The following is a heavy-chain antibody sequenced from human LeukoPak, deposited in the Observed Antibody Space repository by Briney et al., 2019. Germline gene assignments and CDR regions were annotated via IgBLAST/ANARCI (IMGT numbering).Heavy chain of an antibody. CDR2: IYPGDSDT. V-gene: IGHV5-51*01. CDR1: GYSFTSYW. J-gene: IGHJ4*02. CDR3: ARQFGASYCSGGSRYSPLDY. D-gene: IGHD2-15*01. Sequence: GESLKISCKGSGYSFTSYWIGWVRQMPGKGLEWMGIIYPGDSDTRYSPSFQGQVTISADKSISTAYLQWSSLKASDTAMCYCARQFGASYCSGGSRYSPLDYWGQGTLVTVSS.